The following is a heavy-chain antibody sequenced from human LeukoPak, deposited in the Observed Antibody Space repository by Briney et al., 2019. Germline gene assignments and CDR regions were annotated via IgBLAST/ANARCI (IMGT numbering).Heavy chain of an antibody. D-gene: IGHD1-26*01. CDR1: GGSISSYY. Sequence: SETLSLTCTVSGGSISSYYWSWIRQPPGKGLEWIGYIYHSGTTNYNPSLKSRDTISVDTSKSQFSLKLSSVTAADTAIYYCARNIVGPRQVDYWGQGTLVTVSS. CDR3: ARNIVGPRQVDY. CDR2: IYHSGTT. V-gene: IGHV4-59*01. J-gene: IGHJ4*02.